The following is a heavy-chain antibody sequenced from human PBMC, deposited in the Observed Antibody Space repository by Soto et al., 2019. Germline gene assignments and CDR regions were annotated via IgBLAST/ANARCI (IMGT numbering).Heavy chain of an antibody. CDR2: TYYRSKWYN. D-gene: IGHD1-7*01. V-gene: IGHV6-1*01. CDR1: GDSVSSNSAA. Sequence: SQTLSVTCAISGDSVSSNSAALNWIRQSPSRGLEWLGRTYYRSKWYNDYAVSVKSRITINPDTSKNQFSLQLNSVTPEDTAVYYCARAKAPVGITGTSQAFDIWGQGTMVTVSS. CDR3: ARAKAPVGITGTSQAFDI. J-gene: IGHJ3*02.